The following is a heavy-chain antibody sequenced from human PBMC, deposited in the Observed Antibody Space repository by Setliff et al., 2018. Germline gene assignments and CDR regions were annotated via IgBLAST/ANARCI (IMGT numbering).Heavy chain of an antibody. Sequence: SGPTLVNPTQTITLTCTFSGFSLTTNGVGVGWIRQPPGKALEWLALIYYDDDRRYNPSVKNRLTITKDTSKNQVVLTMTNVDPVDTATYYCARGFWSGYFVLDFWGQGSLVTVS. CDR2: IYYDDDR. V-gene: IGHV2-5*02. D-gene: IGHD3-3*01. CDR1: GFSLTTNGVG. J-gene: IGHJ4*02. CDR3: ARGFWSGYFVLDF.